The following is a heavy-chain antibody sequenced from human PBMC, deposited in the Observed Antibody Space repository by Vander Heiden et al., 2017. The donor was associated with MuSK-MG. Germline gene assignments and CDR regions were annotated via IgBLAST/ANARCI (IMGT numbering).Heavy chain of an antibody. D-gene: IGHD3-16*02. CDR1: GYTLPELS. V-gene: IGHV1-24*01. Sequence: QVQLVQSGAEVKKPGASAKVSCKVSGYTLPELSMHWVRQAPGKGLEWMGGFDPEDGETIYAQKFQGRVTMTEDTSTDTAYMELSSLRSEDTAVYYCATDLITFGGVIAPLAYWGQGTLVTVSS. CDR3: ATDLITFGGVIAPLAY. J-gene: IGHJ4*02. CDR2: FDPEDGET.